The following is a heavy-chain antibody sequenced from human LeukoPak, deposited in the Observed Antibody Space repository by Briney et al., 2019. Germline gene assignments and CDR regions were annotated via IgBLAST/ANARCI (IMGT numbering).Heavy chain of an antibody. D-gene: IGHD2-15*01. CDR3: ARDQGTPGPSYLDS. Sequence: PGGSLRLSCAASGFTFSSYRMSWVRRAPGKGLEWVSCISSSSSSIYYGDSVKGRFTISRDNAKNSLYLQMNSLRAEDTAVYYCARDQGTPGPSYLDSWGQGTLVTVSS. J-gene: IGHJ4*02. CDR1: GFTFSSYR. CDR2: ISSSSSSI. V-gene: IGHV3-21*01.